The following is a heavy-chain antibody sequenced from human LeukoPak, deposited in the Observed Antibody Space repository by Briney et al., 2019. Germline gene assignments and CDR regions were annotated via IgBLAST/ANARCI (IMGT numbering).Heavy chain of an antibody. J-gene: IGHJ4*02. CDR2: ISGSGGST. CDR1: GFTFSSYA. D-gene: IGHD1-26*01. CDR3: AKGGWKLLTPPGDY. V-gene: IGHV3-23*01. Sequence: PGGSLRLSCAASGFTFSSYAMSWVRQAPGKGLEWVSAISGSGGSTYYADSVKGRFTISRANSKNTLYLQMNSLRAEDTAVYYCAKGGWKLLTPPGDYWGQGTLVTVSS.